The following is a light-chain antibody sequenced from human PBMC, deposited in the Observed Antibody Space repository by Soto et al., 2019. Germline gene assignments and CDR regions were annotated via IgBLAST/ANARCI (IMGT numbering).Light chain of an antibody. CDR2: KAS. V-gene: IGKV1-5*03. CDR1: QSISSW. Sequence: DIQRTQSPATLSASVGDRVTITCRASQSISSWLAWYQQKPGKAPKLLIDKASSLESGVPSRFSGSGSGTEFTLTISSLQPDDLSTYYCQQYNSSPTCGQGTKVEIK. CDR3: QQYNSSPT. J-gene: IGKJ1*01.